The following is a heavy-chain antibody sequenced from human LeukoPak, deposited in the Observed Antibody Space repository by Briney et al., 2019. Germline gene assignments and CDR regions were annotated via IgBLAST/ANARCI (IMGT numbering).Heavy chain of an antibody. J-gene: IGHJ4*02. CDR2: INYSGST. D-gene: IGHD2-2*01. CDR1: GGSFSGYY. CDR3: AGSTSCCIDY. Sequence: SETLSLTCAVYGGSFSGYYWSWIRQPPGKGLEWIGEINYSGSTNYNPSLKSRVTISVDTSKNQFSLKLSSVTAADTAVYYCAGSTSCCIDYWGQGTLVTVSS. V-gene: IGHV4-34*01.